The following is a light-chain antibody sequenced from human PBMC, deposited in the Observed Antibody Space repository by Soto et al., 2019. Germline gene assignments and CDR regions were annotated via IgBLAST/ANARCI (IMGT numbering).Light chain of an antibody. Sequence: IQLTQSPSSLSASVGDRVTITCRASQGVRSYLAWFQQRPGKAPKLLIFGASTLKNGVPARFSGGGFGTEFTLTITSLQPEDFATYYCHQVYTYPRTFGQGTKVEIK. CDR2: GAS. CDR1: QGVRSY. J-gene: IGKJ1*01. CDR3: HQVYTYPRT. V-gene: IGKV1-9*01.